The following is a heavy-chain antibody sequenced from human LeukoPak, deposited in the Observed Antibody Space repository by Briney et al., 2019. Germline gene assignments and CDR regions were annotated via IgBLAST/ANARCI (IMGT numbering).Heavy chain of an antibody. Sequence: QSGGSLSPPGEAPGFPFSDYRITWVRKAPGKGREWISYIGIDSGNTNYADSVKGRFTISGDKAKNSLYLQMNSLRVEDTAVYYCARDYKYAFDNWGQGTLVTVSS. J-gene: IGHJ4*02. CDR2: IGIDSGNT. V-gene: IGHV3-48*01. CDR1: GFPFSDYR. D-gene: IGHD5-24*01. CDR3: ARDYKYAFDN.